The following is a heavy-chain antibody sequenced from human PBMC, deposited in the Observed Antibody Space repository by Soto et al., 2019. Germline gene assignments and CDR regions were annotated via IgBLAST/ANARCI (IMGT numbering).Heavy chain of an antibody. V-gene: IGHV3-21*01. CDR2: ISSSSSYI. J-gene: IGHJ4*02. Sequence: EVQLVESGGGLVKPGGSLRLSCAASGFTFSSYSMNWDRQAPGKGLEWVSSISSSSSYIYYADSVKGRFTISRDNAKNSLYLQMNSLRAEDTAVYYCATDYYDSSGLGYFDYWGQGTLVTVSS. CDR1: GFTFSSYS. CDR3: ATDYYDSSGLGYFDY. D-gene: IGHD3-22*01.